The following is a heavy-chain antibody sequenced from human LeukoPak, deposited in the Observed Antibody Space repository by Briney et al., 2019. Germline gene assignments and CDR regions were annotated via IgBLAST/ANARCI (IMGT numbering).Heavy chain of an antibody. V-gene: IGHV3-23*01. CDR3: AKLYDSSGYALFDN. CDR1: GFTLSSDA. Sequence: GGSLRLSCAASGFTLSSDAMSWVREAPGKGLEWVSAISGSGGGTYSADSVKGRFTISRDNSKNTLYLQMNSLRAEDTAVYYCAKLYDSSGYALFDNWGQGTMVTLSS. D-gene: IGHD3-22*01. J-gene: IGHJ3*02. CDR2: ISGSGGGT.